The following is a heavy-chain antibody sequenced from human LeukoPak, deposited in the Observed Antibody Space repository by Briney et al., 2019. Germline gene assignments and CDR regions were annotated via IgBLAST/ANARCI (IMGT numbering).Heavy chain of an antibody. CDR1: GFTFSDYY. CDR3: ARVVPAAILSPDAFGI. CDR2: ISSSGSTI. D-gene: IGHD2-2*01. V-gene: IGHV3-11*01. J-gene: IGHJ3*02. Sequence: GGSLRLSCAASGFTFSDYYMSWIRQAPGKGLEWVSYISSSGSTIYYTDSVKGRFTISRDNAKNSLYLQMNSLRAEDTALYYCARVVPAAILSPDAFGIWGQGTMVTVSS.